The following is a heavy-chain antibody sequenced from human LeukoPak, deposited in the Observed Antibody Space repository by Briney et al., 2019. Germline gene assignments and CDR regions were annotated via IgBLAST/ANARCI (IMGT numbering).Heavy chain of an antibody. CDR2: IWYDGSNK. D-gene: IGHD6-13*01. CDR1: GFTFSSYG. CDR3: ARGVSAARGPLDY. Sequence: PGGSLRLSCAASGFTFSSYGMHWVRQAPGKGLEWVAVIWYDGSNKYYADSVKGRFTISRDNSKNTLYLQMNSLRAEDTAVYYCARGVSAARGPLDYWGQGTLVTVSS. V-gene: IGHV3-33*08. J-gene: IGHJ4*02.